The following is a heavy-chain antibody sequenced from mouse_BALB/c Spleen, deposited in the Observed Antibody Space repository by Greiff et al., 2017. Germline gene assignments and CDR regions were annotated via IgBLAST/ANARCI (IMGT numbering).Heavy chain of an antibody. J-gene: IGHJ3*01. Sequence: QVQLKESGPGLVAPSQSLSITCTVSGFSLSRYSVHWVRQPPGKGLEWLGMIWGGGSTDYNSALKSRLSISKDNSKSQVFLKMNSLQTDDTAMYYCARNQEEYGNLFAYWGQGTLVTVSA. CDR3: ARNQEEYGNLFAY. CDR1: GFSLSRYS. V-gene: IGHV2-6-4*01. D-gene: IGHD2-10*02. CDR2: IWGGGST.